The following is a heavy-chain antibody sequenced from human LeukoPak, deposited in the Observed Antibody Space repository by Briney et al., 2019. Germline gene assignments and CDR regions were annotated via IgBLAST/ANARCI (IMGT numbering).Heavy chain of an antibody. CDR2: INSDGSST. Sequence: PGGSLRLSCAASGFTLSSYWMHWVRQAPGKGLVWVSRINSDGSSTSYADSVKGRFTISRDNAKNTLYLQMNSLRAEDTAVYYCARVMDYEGYFDYWGQGTLVTVSS. J-gene: IGHJ4*02. V-gene: IGHV3-74*01. CDR1: GFTLSSYW. CDR3: ARVMDYEGYFDY. D-gene: IGHD3-22*01.